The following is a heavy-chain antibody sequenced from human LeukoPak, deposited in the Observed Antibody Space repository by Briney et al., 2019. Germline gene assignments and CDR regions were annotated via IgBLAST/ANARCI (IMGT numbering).Heavy chain of an antibody. V-gene: IGHV4-39*01. CDR1: GGSISSSSYY. CDR3: ARSPLSRYYYYYMNV. J-gene: IGHJ6*03. Sequence: SETLSLTCTVSGGSISSSSYYWGWIRQPPGKGLEWIGSIYYSGSTYYDPSLKSRVTISVDTSKNQFSLKLSSVTAADTAVYYCARSPLSRYYYYYMNVWGKGTTVTISS. CDR2: IYYSGST.